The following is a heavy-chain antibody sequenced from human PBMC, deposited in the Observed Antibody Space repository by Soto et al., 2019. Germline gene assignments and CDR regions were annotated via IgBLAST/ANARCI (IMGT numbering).Heavy chain of an antibody. CDR1: GFTFSDRY. J-gene: IGHJ4*02. D-gene: IGHD3-16*01. CDR3: TIEGAYPGPDFDY. V-gene: IGHV3-72*01. Sequence: PRRPLRLSCATSGFTFSDRYMDWVRQAPGKGLEWVGRTKNKADIYTTEYAASVKGRFTISRDDSRYSVYLQMNSLKTDDTAVYYCTIEGAYPGPDFDYWGQGTLVTVSS. CDR2: TKNKADIYTT.